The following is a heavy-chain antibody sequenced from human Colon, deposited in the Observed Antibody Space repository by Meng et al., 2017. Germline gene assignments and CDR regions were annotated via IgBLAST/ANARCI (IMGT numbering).Heavy chain of an antibody. Sequence: SVKVSCKSSAGSFSSYTCSWVRQAPGQGLEWMGRSMPLPGKVDYAQKFQGRLTITADKSTNTSYMDLSSLRSEDTAVYFCTGEEKYWGQGTLVTVSS. CDR2: SMPLPGKV. CDR3: TGEEKY. V-gene: IGHV1-69*08. CDR1: AGSFSSYT. J-gene: IGHJ4*02.